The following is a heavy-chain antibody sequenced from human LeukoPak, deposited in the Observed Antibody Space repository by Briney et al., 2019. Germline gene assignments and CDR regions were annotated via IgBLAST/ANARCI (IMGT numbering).Heavy chain of an antibody. J-gene: IGHJ6*04. V-gene: IGHV4-59*01. CDR3: ARGPTVNYYYYSMDV. CDR2: IYYSGST. D-gene: IGHD4-11*01. Sequence: PSETLSLTCTVSGGSISSYYWSWIRQPPGKGLEWIGYIYYSGSTNYNPSLKSRVTISIDTSKSQFSLKLSSVTAADTAVYYCARGPTVNYYYYSMDVWGKGTTVTVSS. CDR1: GGSISSYY.